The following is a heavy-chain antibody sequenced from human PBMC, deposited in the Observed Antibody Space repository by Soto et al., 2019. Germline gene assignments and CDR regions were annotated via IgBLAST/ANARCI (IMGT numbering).Heavy chain of an antibody. V-gene: IGHV5-51*01. D-gene: IGHD1-1*01. CDR2: IYPGDSDT. J-gene: IGHJ4*02. Sequence: GASLKISCTGSGYSFTSYWIGWVRQMPGKGLEWMGIIYPGDSDTRYSPSFQGQVTISADQSISAAYLQWSSLTASVTAMYYCARHPPAPYRRNESICYFNYWGRGTRVTVAS. CDR1: GYSFTSYW. CDR3: ARHPPAPYRRNESICYFNY.